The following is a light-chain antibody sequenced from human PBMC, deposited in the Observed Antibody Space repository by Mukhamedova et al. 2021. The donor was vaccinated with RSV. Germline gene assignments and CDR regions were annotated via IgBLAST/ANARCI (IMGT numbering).Light chain of an antibody. Sequence: WYQRRVHGKAPEALIYASSRLQSGVPSRFSGSGSGTDFSLTINSLQPEDFATYYCQQAYRNPPWTFGQGTKVEIK. V-gene: IGKV1-39*01. J-gene: IGKJ1*01. CDR3: QQAYRNPPWT. CDR2: ASS.